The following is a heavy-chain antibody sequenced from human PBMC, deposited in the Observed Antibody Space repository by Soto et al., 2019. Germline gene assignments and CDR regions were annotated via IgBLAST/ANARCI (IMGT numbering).Heavy chain of an antibody. CDR3: ARSLRLGWFDP. D-gene: IGHD2-21*01. J-gene: IGHJ5*02. CDR1: GGSISSSSYY. V-gene: IGHV4-39*01. CDR2: IYYSGST. Sequence: QLQLQESGPGLVKPSETLSLTCTVSGGSISSSSYYWGWIRQPPGKGLEWIGSIYYSGSTYYNPSLKRRVTIAVDTSKNQFSLKLSSVTAADTAVYYCARSLRLGWFDPWGQGTLVTVSS.